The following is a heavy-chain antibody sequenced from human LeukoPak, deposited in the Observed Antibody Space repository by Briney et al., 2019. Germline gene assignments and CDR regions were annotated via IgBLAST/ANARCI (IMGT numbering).Heavy chain of an antibody. CDR2: INEDGSGE. D-gene: IGHD1-14*01. CDR1: GFTFSRSW. Sequence: GGSLRLSCAASGFTFSRSWMRWVRQAPGKGLEWVASINEDGSGEYYVDSVKGRFTISRDNAKSSLFLQMNSLRAEDTAVYYCARAAYMYTSDYWGQGTLVAVSS. J-gene: IGHJ4*02. V-gene: IGHV3-7*04. CDR3: ARAAYMYTSDY.